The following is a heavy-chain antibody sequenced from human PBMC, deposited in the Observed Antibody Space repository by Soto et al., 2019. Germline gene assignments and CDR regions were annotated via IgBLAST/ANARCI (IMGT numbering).Heavy chain of an antibody. D-gene: IGHD2-2*01. V-gene: IGHV1-2*04. J-gene: IGHJ3*02. CDR1: GYTFTGYY. Sequence: ASVKVSCKASGYTFTGYYMHWVRQAPGQGLEWMGWINPNSGGTNYAQKFQGWVTMTRGTSISTAYMELSRLRSDDTAVYYCARGGSIVVVPAALNAFDIWGQGTMVPVSS. CDR3: ARGGSIVVVPAALNAFDI. CDR2: INPNSGGT.